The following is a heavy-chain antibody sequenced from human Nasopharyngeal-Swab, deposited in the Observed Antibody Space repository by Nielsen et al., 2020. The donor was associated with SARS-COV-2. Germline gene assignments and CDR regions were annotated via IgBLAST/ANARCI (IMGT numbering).Heavy chain of an antibody. Sequence: GESLKISCAASGFTFSSYAMSWVRQAPGKGLEWVSAISGSGGSTYYADFVKGRFTISRDNSKNTLYLQMNSLRAEDTAVYYCAKDRRGGYDYVWGSYRPLDYWGQGTLVTVSS. V-gene: IGHV3-23*01. CDR3: AKDRRGGYDYVWGSYRPLDY. D-gene: IGHD3-16*02. CDR2: ISGSGGST. CDR1: GFTFSSYA. J-gene: IGHJ4*02.